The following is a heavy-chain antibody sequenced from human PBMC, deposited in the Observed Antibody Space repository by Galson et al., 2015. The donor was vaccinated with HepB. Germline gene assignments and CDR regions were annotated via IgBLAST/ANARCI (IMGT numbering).Heavy chain of an antibody. Sequence: SVKVSCKASGGTFSSYAISWVRQAPGQGLEWMGGIIPIFGIANYAQKFQGRVTITADESTSTAYMELSSLRSEDTAVYYCASCPGERSSGWLVYFQHWGQGTLVTVSS. CDR2: IIPIFGIA. CDR3: ASCPGERSSGWLVYFQH. D-gene: IGHD6-13*01. CDR1: GGTFSSYA. V-gene: IGHV1-69*13. J-gene: IGHJ1*01.